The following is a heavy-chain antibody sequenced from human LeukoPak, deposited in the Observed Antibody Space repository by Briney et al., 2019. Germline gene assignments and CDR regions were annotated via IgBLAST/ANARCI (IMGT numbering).Heavy chain of an antibody. CDR1: GGSISSYY. V-gene: IGHV4-59*01. Sequence: PSETLSLTCTVSGGSISSYYWSWIRQPPGKGLEWIGYRYIYYSGSTNYSPSLKSRVTISVDTPKNQFSLKLSSVTAADTAVYFCARDVTQSGTYTGPDAFDIWGQGTMVTVSS. J-gene: IGHJ3*02. CDR3: ARDVTQSGTYTGPDAFDI. CDR2: RYIYYSGST. D-gene: IGHD1-26*01.